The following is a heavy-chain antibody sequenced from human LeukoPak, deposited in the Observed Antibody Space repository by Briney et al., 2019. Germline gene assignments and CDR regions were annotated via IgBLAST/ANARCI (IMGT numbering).Heavy chain of an antibody. CDR3: AKSGYNRFDY. D-gene: IGHD5-24*01. J-gene: IGHJ4*02. V-gene: IGHV3-23*01. CDR1: GFTFSSYE. CDR2: ISGNGDST. Sequence: PGGSLRLSCAASGFTFSSYEMHWVRQAPGKGLEWVSGISGNGDSTYYADSVKGRFTISRDNSKNTLYLQMNSLRADDMAVYYCAKSGYNRFDYWGQGTLVTVSS.